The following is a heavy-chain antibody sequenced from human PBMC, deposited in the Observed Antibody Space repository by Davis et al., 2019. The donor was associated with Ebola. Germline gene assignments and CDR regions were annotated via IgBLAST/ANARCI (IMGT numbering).Heavy chain of an antibody. CDR3: TRHVSGDFWYFDL. Sequence: GESLKISCAASGFIVSDKYMSWVRRAPGKGLEWVSVIYRDGRTYHADSVKGRFTISRDNSKNTVYLQMNSLKAEDTAVYYCTRHVSGDFWYFDLWGRGTLVTVSS. CDR2: IYRDGRT. J-gene: IGHJ2*01. CDR1: GFIVSDKY. V-gene: IGHV3-53*01. D-gene: IGHD4-17*01.